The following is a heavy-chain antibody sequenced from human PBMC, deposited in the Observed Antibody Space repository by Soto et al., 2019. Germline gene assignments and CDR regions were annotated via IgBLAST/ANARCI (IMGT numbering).Heavy chain of an antibody. CDR2: INGDGSIT. CDR1: GFNFNFFW. V-gene: IGHV3-74*01. D-gene: IGHD5-12*01. Sequence: EVLLVESGGGLVQPGGSLRLSCAASGFNFNFFWMHWVRQAPGKGLVWVSRINGDGSITNYADSVKGRFTISRDNAKNTRFLQMDSLRVEDTAVYYCVRDSPTNLEDADTVASWFDPWGQGTLVTVSS. J-gene: IGHJ5*02. CDR3: VRDSPTNLEDADTVASWFDP.